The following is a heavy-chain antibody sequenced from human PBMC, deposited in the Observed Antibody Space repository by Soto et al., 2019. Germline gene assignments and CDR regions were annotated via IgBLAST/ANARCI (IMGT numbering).Heavy chain of an antibody. CDR3: ARDKKGSIVVVPAATQGGDSYGMDV. Sequence: PSETLSLTCAVSGGSISSSNWWSWVRQPPGKGLEWIGEIYHSGSTNYNPSLKSRVTISVDKSKNQFSLKLSSVTAADTAVYYCARDKKGSIVVVPAATQGGDSYGMDVWGQGTTVTVSS. CDR1: GGSISSSNW. CDR2: IYHSGST. J-gene: IGHJ6*02. D-gene: IGHD2-2*01. V-gene: IGHV4-4*02.